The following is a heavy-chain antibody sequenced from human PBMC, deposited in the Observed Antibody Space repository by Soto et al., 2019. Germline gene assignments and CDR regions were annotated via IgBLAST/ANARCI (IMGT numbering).Heavy chain of an antibody. D-gene: IGHD4-17*01. CDR3: AREKTTVTELGIDY. V-gene: IGHV3-48*02. CDR1: GFTFSSYS. J-gene: IGHJ4*02. Sequence: GGSLRLSCAASGFTFSSYSMNWVRQAPGKGLEWVSYISSSSSTIYYADSVKGRFTISRDNAKNSLYLQMNSLRDEDTAVYYCAREKTTVTELGIDYWGQGTLVTVSS. CDR2: ISSSSSTI.